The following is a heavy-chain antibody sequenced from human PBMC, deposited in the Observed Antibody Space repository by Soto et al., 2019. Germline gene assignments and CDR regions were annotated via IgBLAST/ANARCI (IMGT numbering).Heavy chain of an antibody. Sequence: QVQLVESGGGVVQPGRSLRLSCAASGFTFSSYGMHWVRQAPGKGLEWVAVIWYDGSNKYYADSVKGRFTISRDNSKNTLYLQMNSLRAEEKAVYYCAREVGYSYGYEYYYYGMDVWGQGTTVTVSS. CDR1: GFTFSSYG. J-gene: IGHJ6*02. CDR3: AREVGYSYGYEYYYYGMDV. D-gene: IGHD5-18*01. V-gene: IGHV3-33*01. CDR2: IWYDGSNK.